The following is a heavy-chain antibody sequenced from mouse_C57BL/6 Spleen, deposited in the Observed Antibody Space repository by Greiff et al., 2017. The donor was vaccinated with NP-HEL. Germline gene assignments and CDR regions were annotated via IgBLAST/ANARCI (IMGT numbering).Heavy chain of an antibody. CDR2: IWRGGST. J-gene: IGHJ4*01. Sequence: VKLMESGPGLVQPSQSLSITCTVSGFSLTSYGVHWVRQSPGKGLEWLGVIWRGGSTDYNAAFMSRLSITKDNSKSQVFFKMNSLQADDTAIYYCAKKDYYGSSYDYYAMDYWGQGTSVTVSS. V-gene: IGHV2-5*01. CDR1: GFSLTSYG. D-gene: IGHD1-1*01. CDR3: AKKDYYGSSYDYYAMDY.